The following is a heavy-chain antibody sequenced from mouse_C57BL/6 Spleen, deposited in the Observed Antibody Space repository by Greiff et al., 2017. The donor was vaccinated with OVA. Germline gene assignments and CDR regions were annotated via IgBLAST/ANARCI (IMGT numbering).Heavy chain of an antibody. J-gene: IGHJ3*01. Sequence: VQLQQPGAELVRPGSSVKLSCKASGYTFTSYWMHWVKQRPIQGLEWIGNIDPSDSETHYNQKFKDKATLTVDKSSSTAYMQLSSLTSEDSAVYYCARGGGYPSWFAYWGQGTLVTVSA. CDR2: IDPSDSET. CDR3: ARGGGYPSWFAY. CDR1: GYTFTSYW. V-gene: IGHV1-52*01. D-gene: IGHD2-2*01.